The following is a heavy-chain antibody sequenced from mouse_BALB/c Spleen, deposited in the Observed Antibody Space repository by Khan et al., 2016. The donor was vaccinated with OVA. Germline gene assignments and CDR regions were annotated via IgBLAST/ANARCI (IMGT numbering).Heavy chain of an antibody. V-gene: IGHV1-9*01. Sequence: QVQLQQSGAELMKPGASVKISCKATGYTFSSYWIEWVKQRPGHGLEWIGEILPGSGYTNYNEKFKGKATFTADTSSNTAYMQLSSLTSEDSAVYYCARWRTYYRYYYAMDYWGQGTSVTVSS. D-gene: IGHD2-14*01. J-gene: IGHJ4*01. CDR3: ARWRTYYRYYYAMDY. CDR2: ILPGSGYT. CDR1: GYTFSSYW.